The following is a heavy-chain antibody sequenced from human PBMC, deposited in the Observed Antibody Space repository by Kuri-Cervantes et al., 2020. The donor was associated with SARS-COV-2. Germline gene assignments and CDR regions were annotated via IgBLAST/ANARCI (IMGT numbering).Heavy chain of an antibody. CDR2: IKCDGSEK. D-gene: IGHD4-17*01. CDR1: GFTFSRYW. V-gene: IGHV3-52*01. J-gene: IGHJ4*02. CDR3: ARITLYGDYFDY. Sequence: GESLKISCAASGFTFSRYWMHWVCQAPEKGLEWVADIKCDGSEKYYVDSVKGRLTISRDNAKNSLYVQVNSLRAEDTALYYCARITLYGDYFDYWGQGTLVTVSS.